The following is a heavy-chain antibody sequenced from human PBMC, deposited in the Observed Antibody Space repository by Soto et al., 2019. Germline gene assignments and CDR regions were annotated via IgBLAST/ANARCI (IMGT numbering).Heavy chain of an antibody. CDR1: GGSISVYD. J-gene: IGHJ4*02. V-gene: IGHV4-59*01. Sequence: PSETLPLTGTISGGSISVYDCSWIRQPPGQALEWIGYIYDSGIPYYNPSLRSRVIISADTSKNQISLKLTSATAADTAVYYCGRGVGYSRPRYCGLWTLVTFSS. CDR3: GRGVGYSRPRY. CDR2: IYDSGIP. D-gene: IGHD1-26*01.